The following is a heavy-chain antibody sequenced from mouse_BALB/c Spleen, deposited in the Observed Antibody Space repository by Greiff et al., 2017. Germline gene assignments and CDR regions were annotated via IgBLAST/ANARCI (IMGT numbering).Heavy chain of an antibody. Sequence: VHLVESGPGLVAPSQSLSITCTVSGFSLTSYGVHWVRQPPGKGLEWLGVIWAGGSTNYNSALMSRLSISKDNSKSQVFLKMNSLQTDDTAMYYCASDRDYGKAFDYWGQGTTLTVSS. CDR2: IWAGGST. D-gene: IGHD2-1*01. V-gene: IGHV2-9*02. CDR1: GFSLTSYG. J-gene: IGHJ2*01. CDR3: ASDRDYGKAFDY.